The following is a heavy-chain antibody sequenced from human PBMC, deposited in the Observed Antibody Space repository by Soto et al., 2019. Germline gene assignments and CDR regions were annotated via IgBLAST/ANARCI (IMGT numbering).Heavy chain of an antibody. V-gene: IGHV4-30-2*01. Sequence: PSETPSLTCAVSGGSISSGDYSWNWIRQPPGKGLEWIGYIYYGGSTYYNPSLQSRVTMSVDRSRNQFSLKLNSVTAADTAVYYCARVRREYDNSGPVDYWGQGTLVTVSS. CDR2: IYYGGST. D-gene: IGHD3-22*01. J-gene: IGHJ4*02. CDR1: GGSISSGDYS. CDR3: ARVRREYDNSGPVDY.